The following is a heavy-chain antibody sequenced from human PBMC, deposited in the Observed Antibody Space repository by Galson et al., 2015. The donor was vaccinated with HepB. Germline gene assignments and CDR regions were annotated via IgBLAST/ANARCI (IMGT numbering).Heavy chain of an antibody. Sequence: SLRLSCAASGFTFSSYWMSWVRQAPGKGLEWVGNIKEDGSEKYYVEFVKGRFTISRDNAKNSLYLQMNSLRAVDTAVYYCARDLVSLIVPVPFDSWGQGTLVTVSS. CDR1: GFTFSSYW. V-gene: IGHV3-7*03. J-gene: IGHJ4*02. D-gene: IGHD3-22*01. CDR3: ARDLVSLIVPVPFDS. CDR2: IKEDGSEK.